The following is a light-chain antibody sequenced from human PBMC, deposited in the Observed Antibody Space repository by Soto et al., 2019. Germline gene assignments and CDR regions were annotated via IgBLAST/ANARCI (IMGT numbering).Light chain of an antibody. V-gene: IGKV1-16*02. CDR3: QQYYTYPYT. CDR2: GAS. J-gene: IGKJ2*01. CDR1: RGIDNY. Sequence: DIQMTQSPSSLSASVGDRVTITCRASRGIDNYLAWFQQKPGKAPKSLIFGASNLQTGVPSKFSDGGSGTYFALTISDLQPEDFATYYCQQYYTYPYTFGQGTKLEVK.